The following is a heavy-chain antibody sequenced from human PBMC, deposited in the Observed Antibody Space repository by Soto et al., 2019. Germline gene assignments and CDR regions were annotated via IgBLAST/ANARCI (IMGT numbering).Heavy chain of an antibody. V-gene: IGHV4-4*07. Sequence: SETLSLTCSDSGGSLSKYYWSWIRQPAGKGLEWIGRISTSGHVVSKVSLRSRLTMSVDMSNNHFSLKLTSVTAADTAVYYCARDNNDFWSLYPLAFDYWGQGALVTVS. J-gene: IGHJ4*02. CDR1: GGSLSKYY. D-gene: IGHD3-3*01. CDR3: ARDNNDFWSLYPLAFDY. CDR2: ISTSGHV.